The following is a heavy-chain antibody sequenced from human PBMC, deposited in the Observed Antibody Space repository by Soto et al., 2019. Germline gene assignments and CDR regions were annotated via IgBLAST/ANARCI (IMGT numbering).Heavy chain of an antibody. CDR3: ARLANIFDFDN. Sequence: SETLSLTCAVSGYSISSYYYWGWIRQPPGKGLEWIGSIYHSGSTYYNPSLESRVTTSLDTSKNQVSLKLSSVTAADTAMYYCARLANIFDFDNWGHGTLVTVSS. V-gene: IGHV4-38-2*01. CDR2: IYHSGST. D-gene: IGHD2-21*01. J-gene: IGHJ4*01. CDR1: GYSISSYYY.